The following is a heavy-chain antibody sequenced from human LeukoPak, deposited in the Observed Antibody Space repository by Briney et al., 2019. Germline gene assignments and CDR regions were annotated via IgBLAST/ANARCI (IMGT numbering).Heavy chain of an antibody. Sequence: SETLSLTCTVSGGSISSGDYYWSWIRQPPGKGLEWIGYIYYSGSTYYNPSLKSRVTISVDTSKNQFSLKLSSVTAADTAVYYCARGGGYDRSFDYWGQGTLVTVSS. CDR1: GGSISSGDYY. D-gene: IGHD5-12*01. J-gene: IGHJ4*02. CDR3: ARGGGYDRSFDY. CDR2: IYYSGST. V-gene: IGHV4-30-4*01.